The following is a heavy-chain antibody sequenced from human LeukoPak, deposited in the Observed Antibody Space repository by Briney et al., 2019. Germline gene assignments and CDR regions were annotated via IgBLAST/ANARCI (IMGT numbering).Heavy chain of an antibody. J-gene: IGHJ4*02. CDR1: GITFSTYA. CDR2: ISANGGNT. D-gene: IGHD5-24*01. Sequence: PGGSLRLSCAASGITFSTYAMSWVRQAPGKGLEWVSDISANGGNTYFADSVKGRLTISRDNSKNTLYLQMSSLRAEDTAVYYCARGDGYNFFDYWGQGTLVTVSS. V-gene: IGHV3-23*01. CDR3: ARGDGYNFFDY.